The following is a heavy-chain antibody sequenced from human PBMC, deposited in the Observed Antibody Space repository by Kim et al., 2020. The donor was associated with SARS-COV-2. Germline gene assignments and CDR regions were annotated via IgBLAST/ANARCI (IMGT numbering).Heavy chain of an antibody. Sequence: GGSLRLSCVASGFNFSSYWMHWVRQAPGKGLVWVSRVNSDGSSTSYADSVKGRFTISRDNARNTLYLQMNSLRAEDTAVYYCASLSTGYVWDKFEYWGQGTLVTVSS. CDR3: ASLSTGYVWDKFEY. V-gene: IGHV3-74*01. CDR2: VNSDGSST. D-gene: IGHD3-16*01. J-gene: IGHJ4*02. CDR1: GFNFSSYW.